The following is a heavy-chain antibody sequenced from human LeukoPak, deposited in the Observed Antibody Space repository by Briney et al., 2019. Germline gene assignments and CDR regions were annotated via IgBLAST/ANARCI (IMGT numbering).Heavy chain of an antibody. V-gene: IGHV3-23*01. CDR2: ISGSGATS. J-gene: IGHJ4*02. Sequence: TGGSLRLSCAASGFTFSKYAMIWVRQLPGKGLEWVSVISGSGATSSYADSVQGRFTISRDNSKNTVYLQMNSLRPEDTAVYYCAKDRIILTVYAFDSWGQGSLVTVSS. D-gene: IGHD2-8*01. CDR1: GFTFSKYA. CDR3: AKDRIILTVYAFDS.